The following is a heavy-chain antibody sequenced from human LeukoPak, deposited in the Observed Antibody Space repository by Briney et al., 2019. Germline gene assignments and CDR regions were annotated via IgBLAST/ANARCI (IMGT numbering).Heavy chain of an antibody. CDR2: SYYSGST. J-gene: IGHJ3*02. CDR1: GSSIGSSGYY. D-gene: IGHD3-16*01. Sequence: PSETLSLTCTVSGSSIGSSGYYWSWIRQHPGKGLEWVGYSYYSGSTYYNPSLKSRVTISVDTSKNQLSLRLNSVTAVDTAVYYCARGGSRLASFGAFDIWGQGTMVTVSS. V-gene: IGHV4-31*03. CDR3: ARGGSRLASFGAFDI.